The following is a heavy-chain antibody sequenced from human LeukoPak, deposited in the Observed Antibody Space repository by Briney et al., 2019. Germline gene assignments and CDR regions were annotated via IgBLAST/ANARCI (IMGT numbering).Heavy chain of an antibody. V-gene: IGHV3-7*04. CDR2: TNNDGSAK. CDR3: TRVGYIDEGIDY. D-gene: IGHD5-24*01. Sequence: PGGSLRLSCVASGFTFSSYWMSWVRQAPGKGLEWVAHTNNDGSAKFFVDSLKGRFTISRDNAKNSLYLQMNSLRAEDTAIYYCTRVGYIDEGIDYWGQGTLVTVSS. J-gene: IGHJ4*02. CDR1: GFTFSSYW.